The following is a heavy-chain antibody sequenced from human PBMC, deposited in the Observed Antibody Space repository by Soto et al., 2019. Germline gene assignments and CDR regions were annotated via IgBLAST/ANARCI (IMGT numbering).Heavy chain of an antibody. J-gene: IGHJ4*02. CDR2: ISYDGSNK. D-gene: IGHD5-18*01. CDR3: ARGGGYSFGLAPYYFDF. CDR1: GFTFSSYA. V-gene: IGHV3-30-3*01. Sequence: GGSLRLSCAASGFTFSSYAMHWVRQAPGKGLEWVAVISYDGSNKYYADSVKGRFTISRDNSKNTLYLQMNSLRAEDTAVYSCARGGGYSFGLAPYYFDFWGQGTLVTVSS.